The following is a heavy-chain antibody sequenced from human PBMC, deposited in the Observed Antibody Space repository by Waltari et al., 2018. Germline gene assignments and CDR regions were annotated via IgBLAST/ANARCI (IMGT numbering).Heavy chain of an antibody. CDR3: ARERGGVSHY. D-gene: IGHD3-10*01. CDR2: IYSGGRT. CDR1: GFTVSSNY. Sequence: EVQLVESGGGLIQPGGSLRLSCAASGFTVSSNYMSWVRQAPGKGLGVVSVIYSGGRTYYADTVKGRFTISRDNSKNTLYLQMNSLGAEDTAVYYCARERGGVSHYWGQGTLVTVSS. V-gene: IGHV3-53*01. J-gene: IGHJ4*02.